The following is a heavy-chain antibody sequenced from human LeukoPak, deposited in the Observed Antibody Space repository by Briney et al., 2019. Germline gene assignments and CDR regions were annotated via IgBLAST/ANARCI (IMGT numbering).Heavy chain of an antibody. CDR1: GGSVSSGSYY. D-gene: IGHD5-12*01. V-gene: IGHV4-61*01. CDR2: IYYSGST. CDR3: ARDNRYSGYDR. Sequence: PSETLSLTCTVSGGSVSSGSYYWSWIRQPPGKGLVWIGYIYYSGSTNYNPSLKSRVTISVDTSKNQFSLKLSSVTAADTAVYYCARDNRYSGYDRWGQGTLVTVSS. J-gene: IGHJ4*02.